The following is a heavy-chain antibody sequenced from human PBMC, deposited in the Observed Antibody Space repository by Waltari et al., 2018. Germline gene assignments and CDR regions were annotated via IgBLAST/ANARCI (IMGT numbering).Heavy chain of an antibody. Sequence: QVQLVQSGAEVKKPGSSVMVSCRASGGTFRSYAISWLRQAPGQGLEWMGGSTPIFGTANYAQKFQGRVTITADESTSTAYMELSSLRSEDTAVYYCARGTQVVPAAVWHWGQGTLVTVSS. D-gene: IGHD2-2*01. J-gene: IGHJ4*02. CDR1: GGTFRSYA. CDR3: ARGTQVVPAAVWH. CDR2: STPIFGTA. V-gene: IGHV1-69*12.